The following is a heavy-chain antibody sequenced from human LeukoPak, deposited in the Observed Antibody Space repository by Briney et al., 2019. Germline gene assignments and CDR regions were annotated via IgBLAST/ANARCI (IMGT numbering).Heavy chain of an antibody. V-gene: IGHV3-23*01. J-gene: IGHJ4*02. CDR1: GFTFSSYG. CDR2: ISGSGGST. Sequence: GGSLRLSCAASGFTFSSYGMSWVRQAPGKGLEWVSAISGSGGSTYYADSVKGRFTISRDNSKNTLYLQMNSLRAEDTAVYYCARVLTDSSSWYYFDYWGQGTLVTVSS. D-gene: IGHD6-13*01. CDR3: ARVLTDSSSWYYFDY.